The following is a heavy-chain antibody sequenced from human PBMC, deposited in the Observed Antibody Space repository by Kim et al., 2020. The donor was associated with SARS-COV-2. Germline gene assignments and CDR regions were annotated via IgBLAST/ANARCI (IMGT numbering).Heavy chain of an antibody. Sequence: SETLSLTCTVSGGSISSSSYYWGWIRQPPGKGLEWIGSIYYSGSTYYNPSLKSRVTISVDTSKNQFSLKLSSVTAADTAVYYCAREGLNGYATDLGFAGWGQGTLVTVSS. CDR3: AREGLNGYATDLGFAG. CDR1: GGSISSSSYY. J-gene: IGHJ4*02. V-gene: IGHV4-39*01. CDR2: IYYSGST. D-gene: IGHD5-12*01.